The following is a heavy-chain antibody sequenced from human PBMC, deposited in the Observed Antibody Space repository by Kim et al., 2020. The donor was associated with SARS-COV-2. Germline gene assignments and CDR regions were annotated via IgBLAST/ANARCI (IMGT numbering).Heavy chain of an antibody. D-gene: IGHD2-2*02. Sequence: TNYNPSLKSRVTISVDTSKNQFSLKLSSVTAADTAVYYCARDRQYLGHDYWGQGTLVTVSS. CDR3: ARDRQYLGHDY. J-gene: IGHJ4*02. CDR2: T. V-gene: IGHV4-59*01.